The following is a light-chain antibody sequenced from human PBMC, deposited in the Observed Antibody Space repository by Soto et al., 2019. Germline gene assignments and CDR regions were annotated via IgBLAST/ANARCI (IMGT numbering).Light chain of an antibody. Sequence: QSVLTQPPSASGTPGQRVTIFCSGSNSNIGSNPVNWYQQLPGTAPKLLMYSNNQRPSGVPDRFSASKSGTSASLAISGLQSEDEADYYCAVWDDSLNGPVFGGGTKLTVL. CDR3: AVWDDSLNGPV. J-gene: IGLJ2*01. CDR2: SNN. CDR1: NSNIGSNP. V-gene: IGLV1-44*01.